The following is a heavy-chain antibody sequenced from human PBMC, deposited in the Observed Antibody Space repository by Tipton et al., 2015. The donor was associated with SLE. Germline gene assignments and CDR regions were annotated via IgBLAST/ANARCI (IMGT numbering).Heavy chain of an antibody. CDR3: AISSGRYYGVFDC. Sequence: QLVQSGAEVKKPGESLKISCKGSGYSFTTYWIGWVRQMPGKGLEWMGIIYPGDSDTRYSPSFQGQVTISADKSIATAYLQWSRLKAPGTALYYGAISSGRYYGVFDCWARGPLVTVSS. CDR2: IYPGDSDT. V-gene: IGHV5-51*03. J-gene: IGHJ4*02. CDR1: GYSFTTYW. D-gene: IGHD1-26*01.